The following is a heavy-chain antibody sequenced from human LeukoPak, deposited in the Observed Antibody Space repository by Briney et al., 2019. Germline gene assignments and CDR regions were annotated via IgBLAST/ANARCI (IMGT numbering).Heavy chain of an antibody. CDR2: IYYSGST. J-gene: IGHJ4*02. V-gene: IGHV4-39*01. D-gene: IGHD3-10*01. CDR3: ARREPAGHFDY. Sequence: SETLSLTCTVSGGSISSSSYSWGWIRQPPGKGLEWIGSIYYSGSTYYNPSLKSRVTISVDTSKNQFSLKLSSVTAADTAVYYCARREPAGHFDYWGQGTLVTVSS. CDR1: GGSISSSSYS.